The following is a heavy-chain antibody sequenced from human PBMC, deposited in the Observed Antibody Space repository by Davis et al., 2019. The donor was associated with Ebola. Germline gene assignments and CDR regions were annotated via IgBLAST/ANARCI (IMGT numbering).Heavy chain of an antibody. J-gene: IGHJ6*02. CDR1: GFTFDDYA. CDR3: AKDISAEMATITSHGMDV. D-gene: IGHD5-24*01. CDR2: ISWNSGSI. V-gene: IGHV3-9*01. Sequence: SLKISCAASGFTFDDYAMHWVRQAPGKGLEWVSGISWNSGSIGYADSVKGRFTISRDNAKNSLYLQMNSLRAEDTALYYCAKDISAEMATITSHGMDVWGQGTTVTVSS.